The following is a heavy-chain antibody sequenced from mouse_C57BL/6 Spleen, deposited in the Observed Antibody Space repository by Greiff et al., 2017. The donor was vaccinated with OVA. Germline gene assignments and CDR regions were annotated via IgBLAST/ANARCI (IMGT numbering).Heavy chain of an antibody. CDR2: ISNLAYSI. D-gene: IGHD2-4*01. CDR3: ARYDYDEAMDY. V-gene: IGHV5-15*04. Sequence: EVKVEESGGGLVQPGGSLKLSCAASGFTFSDYGMAWVRQAPRKGPEWVAFISNLAYSIYYADTVTGRFTISRENAKNTLYLEMSSLRSEDTAMYYCARYDYDEAMDYWGQGTSVTVSS. J-gene: IGHJ4*01. CDR1: GFTFSDYG.